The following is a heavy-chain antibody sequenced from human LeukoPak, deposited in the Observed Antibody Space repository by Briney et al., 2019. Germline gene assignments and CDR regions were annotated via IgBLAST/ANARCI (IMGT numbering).Heavy chain of an antibody. D-gene: IGHD6-13*01. V-gene: IGHV4-61*02. CDR1: GGSISSSSYY. CDR3: ARGGAAARGNNAFDI. Sequence: ASETLSLTCTVSGGSISSSSYYWSWIRQPAGKGLEWIGRIHTSGSTNYNSSLKSRVTISLDTSKSQFSLSLTSVTAADTAVYYCARGGAAARGNNAFDIWGQGTMVTVSS. J-gene: IGHJ3*02. CDR2: IHTSGST.